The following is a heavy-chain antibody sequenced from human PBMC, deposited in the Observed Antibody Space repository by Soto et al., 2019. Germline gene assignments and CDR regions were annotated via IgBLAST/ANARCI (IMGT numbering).Heavy chain of an antibody. CDR1: GGSISNNY. Sequence: SETLSLTCSVSGGSISNNYWSWIRQPPGKGLEWIGYIYSSGSTQYNPSLKSRVTISVDTSKDQFSLKLTSVTAADTAVYYCARVPDYWGQGTLVTSPQ. J-gene: IGHJ4*02. V-gene: IGHV4-4*09. CDR3: ARVPDY. D-gene: IGHD2-2*01. CDR2: IYSSGST.